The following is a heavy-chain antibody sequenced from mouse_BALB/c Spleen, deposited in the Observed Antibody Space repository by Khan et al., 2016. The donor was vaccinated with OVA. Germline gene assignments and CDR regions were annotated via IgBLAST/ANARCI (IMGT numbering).Heavy chain of an antibody. D-gene: IGHD1-1*01. Sequence: EVQLQESGPELVKPGASVKISCKASGYSFTGYFMNWVMQSHGKSLEWIGRINPHIGETFYNQKFKGKATLTVDKSSSTAHMELRSLASEDSAVYYCARIYDSDFDYWGQGTTLTVSS. J-gene: IGHJ2*01. CDR2: INPHIGET. V-gene: IGHV1-20*02. CDR3: ARIYDSDFDY. CDR1: GYSFTGYF.